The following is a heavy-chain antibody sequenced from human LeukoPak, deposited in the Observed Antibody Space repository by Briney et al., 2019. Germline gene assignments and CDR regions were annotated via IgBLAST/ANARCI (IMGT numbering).Heavy chain of an antibody. Sequence: GGSLRLSCAASGFPLSRSTMHWVRQAPGKGLESVSAISSDGDSTYYAKSVKGRFTISRDSSKNTLYLQMDSLKPEDMAVYYSAREGTPGTFDYWGQGTLVTVSS. V-gene: IGHV3-64*01. CDR3: AREGTPGTFDY. D-gene: IGHD6-13*01. J-gene: IGHJ4*02. CDR1: GFPLSRST. CDR2: ISSDGDST.